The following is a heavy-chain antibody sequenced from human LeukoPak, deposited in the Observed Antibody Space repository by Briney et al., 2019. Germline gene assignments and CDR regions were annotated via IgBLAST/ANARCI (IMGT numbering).Heavy chain of an antibody. V-gene: IGHV3-30*18. J-gene: IGHJ3*02. CDR3: ANLASGRDDAFDI. CDR2: ISYDGSNK. Sequence: GGSLRLSCAASGFTFSSYGMHWVRQAPGKGLEWVAVISYDGSNKYYADSVKGRFTISRDNSKNTLYLQMNSLRAEDTAVYYCANLASGRDDAFDIWGQGTVVTVSS. D-gene: IGHD3-3*01. CDR1: GFTFSSYG.